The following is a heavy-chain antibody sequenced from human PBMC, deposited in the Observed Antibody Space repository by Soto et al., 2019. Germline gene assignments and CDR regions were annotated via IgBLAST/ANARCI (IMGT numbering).Heavy chain of an antibody. J-gene: IGHJ4*02. D-gene: IGHD2-2*01. V-gene: IGHV4-31*03. CDR3: ARMGYCSDTSCSPFDY. Sequence: QVQLQESGPGLVKPSQTLSLTCTVSGGSISSNNYFWTWIRQHPGKGLEWDGYISYSGSTYYNPSLRSRVTISVDTSKNQFSLRLSSVTAADTAVYYCARMGYCSDTSCSPFDYWGKGTLVTVSS. CDR1: GGSISSNNYF. CDR2: ISYSGST.